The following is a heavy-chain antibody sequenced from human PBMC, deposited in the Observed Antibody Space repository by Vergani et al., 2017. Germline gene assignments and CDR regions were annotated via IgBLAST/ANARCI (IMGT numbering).Heavy chain of an antibody. Sequence: QVQLVQSGAEVKKPGASVKVSCKASGYTFTSYGISWVRQAPGQGLEWMGWISAYNGNTNYAQKLQGRVIMTTDTSTSTAYMELRSLRSDDTAVYYCARDPDIVVVPAAPYYYYYYGMDVWGQGTTVTVSS. CDR1: GYTFTSYG. CDR2: ISAYNGNT. V-gene: IGHV1-18*04. D-gene: IGHD2-2*01. CDR3: ARDPDIVVVPAAPYYYYYYGMDV. J-gene: IGHJ6*02.